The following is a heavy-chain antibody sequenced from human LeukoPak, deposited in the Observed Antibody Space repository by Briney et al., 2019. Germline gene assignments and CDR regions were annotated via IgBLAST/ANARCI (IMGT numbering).Heavy chain of an antibody. CDR1: GGSITSTTYY. Sequence: SETLSLTCDVSGGSITSTTYYWSWIRQPPGKGLEWIGYILHSGSTYNNPSLKSRVTISVDTSKSQFSLKLSSVTAADAAVYYCARTRDFWSGFFDYWGQGTLVTVSS. CDR2: ILHSGST. CDR3: ARTRDFWSGFFDY. D-gene: IGHD3-3*01. V-gene: IGHV4-30-2*01. J-gene: IGHJ4*02.